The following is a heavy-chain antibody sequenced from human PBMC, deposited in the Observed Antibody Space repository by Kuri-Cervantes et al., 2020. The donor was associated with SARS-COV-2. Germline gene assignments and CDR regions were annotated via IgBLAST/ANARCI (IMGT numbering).Heavy chain of an antibody. CDR2: ISYDGSNK. V-gene: IGHV3-30*18. CDR1: GFTFSSYG. CDR3: AKGSPGITIFGVVIIDPSDAFDI. Sequence: SCAASGFTFSSYGMHWVRQAPGKGLEWVAVISYDGSNKYYADSVKGRFTISRDNSKNTLYLQMNSLRAEDTAVYYCAKGSPGITIFGVVIIDPSDAFDIWGQGTMVTVSS. D-gene: IGHD3-3*01. J-gene: IGHJ3*02.